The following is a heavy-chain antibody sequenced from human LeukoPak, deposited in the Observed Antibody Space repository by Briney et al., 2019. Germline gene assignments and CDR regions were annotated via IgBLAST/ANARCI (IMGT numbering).Heavy chain of an antibody. Sequence: GGSLRLSCAASGFTVSSNYMSWVRQAPGKGPEWVSVIYSGGSTYYADSVKGRFTISRDNSKNTLYLQMNSLRAEDTAVYYCARGQDGYNPYAFDIWGQGTMVTVSS. D-gene: IGHD5-12*01. CDR2: IYSGGST. V-gene: IGHV3-66*01. CDR3: ARGQDGYNPYAFDI. J-gene: IGHJ3*02. CDR1: GFTVSSNY.